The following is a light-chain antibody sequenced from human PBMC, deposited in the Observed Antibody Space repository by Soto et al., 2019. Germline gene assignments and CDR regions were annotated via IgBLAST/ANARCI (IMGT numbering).Light chain of an antibody. CDR3: TKYKSIVFYV. CDR1: SSDVSGYNY. Sequence: QSVLTQPASVSGSPGQSITISCTGTSSDVSGYNYVSWYRQRPGKANKLIISDVSNRPSGVSDRFSASKSGNTASQTISSLYIEDEAAYYGTKYKSIVFYVLGKGTNV. CDR2: DVS. V-gene: IGLV2-14*03. J-gene: IGLJ1*01.